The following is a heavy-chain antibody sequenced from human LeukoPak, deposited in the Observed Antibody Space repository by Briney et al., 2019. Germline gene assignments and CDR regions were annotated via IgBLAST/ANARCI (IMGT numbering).Heavy chain of an antibody. CDR1: GFTFSSYE. Sequence: GGSLRLSCAASGFTFSSYEMNWVRRAPGKGLEWVSYISSSGSTIYYADSVKGRFTISRDNAKNSLYLQMNSLRAEDTAVYYCARDPRIKDYSNYYYYMDVWGKGTTVTVSS. J-gene: IGHJ6*03. D-gene: IGHD2-15*01. CDR3: ARDPRIKDYSNYYYYMDV. CDR2: ISSSGSTI. V-gene: IGHV3-48*03.